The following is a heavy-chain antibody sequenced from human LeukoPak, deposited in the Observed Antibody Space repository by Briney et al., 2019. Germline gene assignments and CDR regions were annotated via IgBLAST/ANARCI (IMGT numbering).Heavy chain of an antibody. CDR3: AKPRYDSIGYCLEIFDY. J-gene: IGHJ4*02. CDR1: GFTFSSYA. Sequence: GGSLSLSCAASGFTFSSYAMSWLRQAPGEGLEGVQAISGSGCSTYSADSLKGRFTISRDNSKNTLYLQMNSLRAEETAGYDCAKPRYDSIGYCLEIFDYWGQGTLVSVSS. CDR2: ISGSGCST. D-gene: IGHD3-22*01. V-gene: IGHV3-23*01.